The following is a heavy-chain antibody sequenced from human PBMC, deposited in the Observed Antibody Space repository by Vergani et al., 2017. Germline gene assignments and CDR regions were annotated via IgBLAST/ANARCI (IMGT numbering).Heavy chain of an antibody. CDR2: ISSSSSYT. Sequence: EVQLVESGGGLVQPGGSLRLSCAASGFTFSSYEMNWVRQAPGKGLEWVSYISSSSSYTNYADSVKGRFTISRDNAKNSLYLQMNSLRAEDTAVYYCARDVVVGTAVDYWGQGTLVTVSS. D-gene: IGHD2-15*01. CDR3: ARDVVVGTAVDY. J-gene: IGHJ4*02. V-gene: IGHV3-48*03. CDR1: GFTFSSYE.